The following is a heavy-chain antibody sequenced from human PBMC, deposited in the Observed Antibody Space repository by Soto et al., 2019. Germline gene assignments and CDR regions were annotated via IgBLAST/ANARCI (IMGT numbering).Heavy chain of an antibody. CDR3: ARVNSGSYYFDYYSYGMDV. CDR2: MNPNSGNT. Sequence: GAAVKVSCKASGYTFTSYDINWVRQATGQGXEWMGWMNPNSGNTGYAQKFQGRVTMTRNTSISTAYMELSSLRSEDTAVYYCARVNSGSYYFDYYSYGMDVWGQGTTVTVSS. D-gene: IGHD1-26*01. CDR1: GYTFTSYD. V-gene: IGHV1-8*01. J-gene: IGHJ6*02.